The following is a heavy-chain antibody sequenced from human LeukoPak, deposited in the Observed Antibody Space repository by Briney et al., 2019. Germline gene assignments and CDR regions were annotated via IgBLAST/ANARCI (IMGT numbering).Heavy chain of an antibody. CDR2: IIPIFGTA. J-gene: IGHJ4*02. CDR3: AKSRIAAAGYPDY. D-gene: IGHD6-13*01. Sequence: SVKVSCKASGGTFSSYAISWVRQAPGQGLEWMGGIIPIFGTANYAQKFQGRVTITTDESTSTAYMELSSLRSEDTAVYYCAKSRIAAAGYPDYWGQGTLVTVSS. V-gene: IGHV1-69*05. CDR1: GGTFSSYA.